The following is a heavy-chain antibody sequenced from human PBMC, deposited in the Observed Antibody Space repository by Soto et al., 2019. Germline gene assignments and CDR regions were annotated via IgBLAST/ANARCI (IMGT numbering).Heavy chain of an antibody. CDR2: IDGTGDNT. CDR1: GFTFSSYA. V-gene: IGHV3-23*01. J-gene: IGHJ3*01. CDR3: AKQVTGWFNDAFDV. D-gene: IGHD6-19*01. Sequence: EVQLLESGGGLVQPGGSLTLSCAASGFTFSSYAMSWLRQAPGKGLEWVSAIDGTGDNTHYADSVKGRFTFSRDNSRNTLYLQMNGLRTEDTAIYYCAKQVTGWFNDAFDVWGQGTLVTVSS.